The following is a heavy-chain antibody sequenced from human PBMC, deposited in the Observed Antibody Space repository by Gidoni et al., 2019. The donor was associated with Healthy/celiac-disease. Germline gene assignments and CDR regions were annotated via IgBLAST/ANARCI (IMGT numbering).Heavy chain of an antibody. CDR3: AKDWGGSSGWFDY. Sequence: QVQLVESGGGVVQPGRSLRLSCAASGLAFSSYGMYWVRQAPGKGLEGLAVVSYDGTNKYYADSVKGRFTISRDNSKNTLYLQMNSLRAEDTAVYYCAKDWGGSSGWFDYWGQGTLVTVSS. J-gene: IGHJ4*02. V-gene: IGHV3-30*18. D-gene: IGHD6-19*01. CDR1: GLAFSSYG. CDR2: VSYDGTNK.